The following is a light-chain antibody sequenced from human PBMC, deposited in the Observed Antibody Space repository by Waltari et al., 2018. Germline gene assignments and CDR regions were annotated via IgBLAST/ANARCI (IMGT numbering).Light chain of an antibody. CDR1: TSDVGGYNY. Sequence: QSALTQPPSASGSPGQSVTISCTGTTSDVGGYNYVSWYQQHPGKAPKLIISEVTKLPSGVPERFFGSKSGNTASLTVSGLQAEDEADYYCSSYAHSNTVVFGGGTRLTVL. CDR2: EVT. CDR3: SSYAHSNTVV. V-gene: IGLV2-8*01. J-gene: IGLJ2*01.